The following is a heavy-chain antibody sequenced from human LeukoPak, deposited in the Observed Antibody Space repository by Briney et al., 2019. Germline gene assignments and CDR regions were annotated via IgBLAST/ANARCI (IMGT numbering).Heavy chain of an antibody. V-gene: IGHV5-51*01. J-gene: IGHJ4*02. Sequence: GESLKISCKCSGYSFTSYWIGWVRQMPGKGLEWVGIIYPGDSDTRYSPSFQGQVTISADKSISTAYLQWSSLKASDTAMYYCARLRDGYNPRGAFDYWGQGTLVTVSS. CDR3: ARLRDGYNPRGAFDY. CDR2: IYPGDSDT. CDR1: GYSFTSYW. D-gene: IGHD5-24*01.